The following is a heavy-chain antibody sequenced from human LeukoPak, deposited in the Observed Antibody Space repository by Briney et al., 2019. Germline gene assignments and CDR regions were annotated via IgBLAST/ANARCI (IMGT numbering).Heavy chain of an antibody. Sequence: SETLSLTCAVYGGSFSGYYWSWIRQPPGKGLEWIGETNHSGSTNYNPSLKSRVTISVDTSKNQFSLKLSSVTAADTAVYYCARGEVGYCSGGSCFYYGMDVWGQGTTVTVSS. CDR1: GGSFSGYY. CDR2: TNHSGST. J-gene: IGHJ6*02. CDR3: ARGEVGYCSGGSCFYYGMDV. V-gene: IGHV4-34*01. D-gene: IGHD2-15*01.